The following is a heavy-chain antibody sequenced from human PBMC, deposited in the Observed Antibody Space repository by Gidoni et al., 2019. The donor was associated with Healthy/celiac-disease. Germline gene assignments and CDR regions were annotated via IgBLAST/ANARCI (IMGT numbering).Heavy chain of an antibody. CDR1: GFTFSSYE. D-gene: IGHD6-13*01. CDR3: ARCIAAENYHYYYYYGMDV. V-gene: IGHV3-48*03. J-gene: IGHJ6*02. CDR2: ISSSGSTI. Sequence: EVQLVESGGGLVQPGGSLSLSCAASGFTFSSYEMNWVRQAPGKGLEWFSYISSSGSTIYYADSVKGRFTISRDNAKNSLYLQMNSLRAEDTAVYYCARCIAAENYHYYYYYGMDVWGQGTTVTVSS.